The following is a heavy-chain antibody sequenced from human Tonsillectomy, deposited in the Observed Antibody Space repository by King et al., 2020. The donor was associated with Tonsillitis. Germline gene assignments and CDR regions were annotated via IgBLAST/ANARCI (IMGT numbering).Heavy chain of an antibody. CDR2: IYYSGST. Sequence: QLQESGPGLVKPSETLSLTCTVSGGSISSYYWSWIRQPPGKGLEGIGYIYYSGSTNYNPSLKSRVTISVDTSKNQFSLKLSSVTAADTAVYYCAGVTTLEDGSSGYWGGDFDYWGQGTLVTVSS. V-gene: IGHV4-59*01. D-gene: IGHD3-22*01. CDR3: AGVTTLEDGSSGYWGGDFDY. CDR1: GGSISSYY. J-gene: IGHJ4*02.